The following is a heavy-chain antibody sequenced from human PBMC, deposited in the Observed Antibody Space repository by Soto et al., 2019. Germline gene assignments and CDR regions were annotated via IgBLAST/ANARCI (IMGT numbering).Heavy chain of an antibody. J-gene: IGHJ4*02. CDR3: ARVLSGSSLFDY. V-gene: IGHV4-59*01. Sequence: PSETLSLTCTVSGGSISSYYWSWIRQPPGEGLEWIGYIYYSGSTNYNPSLKSRVTISVDTSKNQFSLKLSSVTAADTAVYYCARVLSGSSLFDYWGQGTLVTVS. CDR1: GGSISSYY. D-gene: IGHD1-26*01. CDR2: IYYSGST.